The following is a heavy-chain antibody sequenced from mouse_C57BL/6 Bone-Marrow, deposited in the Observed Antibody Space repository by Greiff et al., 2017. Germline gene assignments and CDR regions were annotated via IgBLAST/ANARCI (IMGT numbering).Heavy chain of an antibody. CDR1: GFNIKDDY. J-gene: IGHJ3*01. D-gene: IGHD2-3*01. V-gene: IGHV14-4*01. Sequence: VQLQQSGAELVRPGASVKLSCTASGFNIKDDYMHWVKQRPEQGLEWIGWIDPETGDTEYASKFQGMATITADYSSHTAHLQLSRLTAENTAVYYCNVDVYNPFAYWGQGTLVTVSA. CDR2: IDPETGDT. CDR3: NVDVYNPFAY.